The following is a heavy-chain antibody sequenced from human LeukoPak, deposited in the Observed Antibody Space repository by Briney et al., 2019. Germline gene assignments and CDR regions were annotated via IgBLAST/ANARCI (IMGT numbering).Heavy chain of an antibody. CDR2: ITGGGGTT. D-gene: IGHD4-23*01. CDR3: ARDRGYSTFDY. Sequence: PGGSLRLSCAASGFTFSSYAMTWVRQAPGKGLEWVSAITGGGGTTYYADSVKGRFTISRDNAKNSVYLQMNSLRAEDTAVYYCARDRGYSTFDYWGQGTLAIVSS. CDR1: GFTFSSYA. V-gene: IGHV3-23*01. J-gene: IGHJ4*02.